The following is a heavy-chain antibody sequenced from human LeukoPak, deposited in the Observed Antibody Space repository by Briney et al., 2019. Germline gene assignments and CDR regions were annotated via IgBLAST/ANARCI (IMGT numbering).Heavy chain of an antibody. V-gene: IGHV4-59*12. Sequence: ESLRLSCAASGFTFSSYAMSWVRRAPGKGLEWIGYIYYSGSTYYNPSLKSRVTISVDTSKNQFSLKLSSVTAADTAVYYCARGGSGSYYYFDYWGQGTLVTVSS. CDR3: ARGGSGSYYYFDY. D-gene: IGHD1-26*01. J-gene: IGHJ4*02. CDR1: GFTFSSYA. CDR2: IYYSGST.